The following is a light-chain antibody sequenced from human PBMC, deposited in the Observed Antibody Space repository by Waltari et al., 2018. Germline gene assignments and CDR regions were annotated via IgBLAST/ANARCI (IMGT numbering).Light chain of an antibody. Sequence: SSELTQDPAVSVALGQTVRITCQGDSPRNYYANWYQQKAGQAPVLVVYDKNNRPSGIPDRFSGSRSGDTASLTITGAQAEDEADYYCNSRESRDKYIFVFGTGTKVTVL. J-gene: IGLJ1*01. V-gene: IGLV3-19*01. CDR3: NSRESRDKYIFV. CDR1: SPRNYY. CDR2: DKN.